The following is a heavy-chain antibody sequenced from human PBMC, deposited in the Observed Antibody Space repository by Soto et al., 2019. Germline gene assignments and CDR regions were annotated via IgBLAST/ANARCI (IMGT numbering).Heavy chain of an antibody. CDR2: ISGFNGNT. Sequence: QVHLVQSGSEVEKPGASVKVSCRAATDTVRNYGVSWVRQAPGQGLEWLGWISGFNGNTNYAQNFQDRVTLTLDTSTTSAYMELRSLRSDDTAVYYCARDRDYGLYGGFFDLWGPGTLVIVSS. CDR3: ARDRDYGLYGGFFDL. D-gene: IGHD4-17*01. J-gene: IGHJ4*02. V-gene: IGHV1-18*01. CDR1: TDTVRNYG.